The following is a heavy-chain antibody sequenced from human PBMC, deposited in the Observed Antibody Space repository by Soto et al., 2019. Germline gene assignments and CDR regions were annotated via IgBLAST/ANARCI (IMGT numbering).Heavy chain of an antibody. CDR1: GFTIRSSD. J-gene: IGHJ6*02. Sequence: PWESLRLSCAASGFTIRSSDMWGFRQPPAEGLVWVVGLSYDGSTKYSPASLKGRFTISRDTSNNTLYLQLNSLTAEDTAVYYCARDRLSHYYYYGMDVWGQGTTVTVSS. CDR3: ARDRLSHYYYYGMDV. CDR2: LSYDGSTK. V-gene: IGHV3-30-3*01.